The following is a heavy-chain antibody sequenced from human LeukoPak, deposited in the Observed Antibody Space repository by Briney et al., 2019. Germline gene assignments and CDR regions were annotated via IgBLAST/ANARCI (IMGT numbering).Heavy chain of an antibody. D-gene: IGHD3-3*01. J-gene: IGHJ3*02. Sequence: ASVKVSCKASGYTFTSYDINWVRQATGQGLEWMGWMNPNSGNTGYAQKFQGRVTMTRNTSISTAYMELSSLRSEDTAVYYCARDLPYDGVRMDAFDIWGQGTMVTVSS. V-gene: IGHV1-8*01. CDR1: GYTFTSYD. CDR3: ARDLPYDGVRMDAFDI. CDR2: MNPNSGNT.